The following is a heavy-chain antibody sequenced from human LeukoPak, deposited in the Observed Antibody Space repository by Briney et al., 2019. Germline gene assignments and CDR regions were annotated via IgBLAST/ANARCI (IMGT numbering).Heavy chain of an antibody. D-gene: IGHD2-2*01. V-gene: IGHV3-30*02. CDR2: IRYDGSNK. CDR3: AKDLLGYCSSTSCYGIDY. CDR1: GFTFSSYG. Sequence: PGGSLRLSCAAPGFTFSSYGMHWVRQAPGKGLEWVAFIRYDGSNKYYADSVKGRFTIPRDNSKNTLYLQMNSLRAEDTAVYYCAKDLLGYCSSTSCYGIDYWGQGTLVTVSS. J-gene: IGHJ4*02.